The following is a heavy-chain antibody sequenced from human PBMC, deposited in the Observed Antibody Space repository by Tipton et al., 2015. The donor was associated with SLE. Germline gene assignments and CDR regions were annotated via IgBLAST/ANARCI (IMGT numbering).Heavy chain of an antibody. D-gene: IGHD6-13*01. V-gene: IGHV4-39*01. CDR1: GGSISSSSYY. CDR2: IYYSGST. CDR3: ARHGWQQLDRDGFDF. Sequence: TLSLTCTVSGGSISSSSYYWGWIRQPPGKGLEWIGSIYYSGSTYYTPSLKSRFSISVDTSKNHFSLRLHSGTAADTAVFYCARHGWQQLDRDGFDFWGQGTLVTVSS. J-gene: IGHJ4*02.